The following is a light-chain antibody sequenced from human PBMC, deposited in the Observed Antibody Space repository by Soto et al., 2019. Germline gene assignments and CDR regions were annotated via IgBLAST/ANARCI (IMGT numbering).Light chain of an antibody. CDR1: QSISSW. CDR3: QQYHSYNPFT. CDR2: DAS. V-gene: IGKV1-5*01. Sequence: DIQMTQSPSTLSASVGDRVTVTCRASQSISSWLAWYQQKPGKAPKLLIYDASSLESGVPSRFSGSGSGREFPLTTSSLQPGDFATSYRQQYHSYNPFTFGPGSKVDIK. J-gene: IGKJ3*01.